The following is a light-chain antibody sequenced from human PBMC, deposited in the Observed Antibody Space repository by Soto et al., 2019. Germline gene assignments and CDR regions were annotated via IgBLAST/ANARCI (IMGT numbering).Light chain of an antibody. V-gene: IGLV1-44*01. CDR2: SNN. J-gene: IGLJ2*01. CDR3: GAWDDTLNVLV. CDR1: SSNIGSKS. Sequence: QSVLTQPPSVSGTPGQTVTISCSGSSSNIGSKSVQWYQQLPETAPKLLIYSNNQRPSGVPDRFSGFTSGTSASLAISGLQSEDEAHYYCGAWDDTLNVLVFGGGTKLTVL.